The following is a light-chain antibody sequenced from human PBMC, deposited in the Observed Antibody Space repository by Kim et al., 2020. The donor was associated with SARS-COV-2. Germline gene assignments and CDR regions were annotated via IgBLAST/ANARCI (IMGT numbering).Light chain of an antibody. CDR3: QQYGSS. CDR2: GAS. Sequence: LSLSPGERAPLSCRASQSVSSSYLAWDQQKPGQAPRLLIYGASSRATGIPDRFSGSGSGTDFTLTISRLEPEDFAVYYCQQYGSSFGGGTKVDIK. CDR1: QSVSSSY. V-gene: IGKV3-20*01. J-gene: IGKJ4*01.